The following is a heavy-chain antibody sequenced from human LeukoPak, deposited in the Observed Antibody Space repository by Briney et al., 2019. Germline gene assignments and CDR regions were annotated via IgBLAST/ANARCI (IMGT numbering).Heavy chain of an antibody. J-gene: IGHJ4*02. Sequence: SETLSLTCTVSGGSISSYYWSWIRQPLGKGLEWIGYIYYSGSTNYNPSLKSRVTISVDTSKNQFSLKLSSVTAADTAVYYCARDTMVRGVDYWGQGTLVTVSS. D-gene: IGHD3-10*01. CDR1: GGSISSYY. CDR2: IYYSGST. V-gene: IGHV4-59*01. CDR3: ARDTMVRGVDY.